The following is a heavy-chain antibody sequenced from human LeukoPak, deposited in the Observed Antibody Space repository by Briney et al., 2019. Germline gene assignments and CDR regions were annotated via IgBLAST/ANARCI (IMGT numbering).Heavy chain of an antibody. Sequence: PGGSLRLSCAASGFTFDDYTMHWVRQVSGKGLEWVSLISWDGDSTYYADSVKGRFTISRDNSKNSLYLQMNSLRVEDTAFYYCAKGMSVGIAAAGTWGQGTLVTVSS. D-gene: IGHD6-13*01. CDR1: GFTFDDYT. V-gene: IGHV3-43*01. CDR2: ISWDGDST. CDR3: AKGMSVGIAAAGT. J-gene: IGHJ4*02.